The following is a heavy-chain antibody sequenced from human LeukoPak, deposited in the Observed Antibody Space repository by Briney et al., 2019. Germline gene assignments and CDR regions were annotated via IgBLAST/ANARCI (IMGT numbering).Heavy chain of an antibody. D-gene: IGHD5-12*01. J-gene: IGHJ4*02. Sequence: GRSLRRSCAASGFTFSSYGMHWVRQAPGKGLEWAAVIWYDGSNKYYADSVKGRFTISRDNSKNTLYLQMNSLRAEDTAVYYCARAVATITRAFDYWGQGTLVTVSS. CDR2: IWYDGSNK. CDR3: ARAVATITRAFDY. V-gene: IGHV3-33*01. CDR1: GFTFSSYG.